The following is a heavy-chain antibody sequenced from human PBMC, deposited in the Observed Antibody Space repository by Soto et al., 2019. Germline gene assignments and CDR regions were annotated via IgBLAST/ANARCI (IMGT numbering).Heavy chain of an antibody. CDR3: AHETYYYDSSARKPFWYYYYGMDV. Sequence: SGPNAGEPTQTVTLTCTSSGFSLSTRGVGVGWIRQPPGKALEWLALIYWDDDKRYSPSLKSRLTITKDTSKNQVVLTMTNMDPVDTATYYCAHETYYYDSSARKPFWYYYYGMDVWGQGTTVTVSS. CDR2: IYWDDDK. V-gene: IGHV2-5*02. CDR1: GFSLSTRGVG. D-gene: IGHD3-22*01. J-gene: IGHJ6*02.